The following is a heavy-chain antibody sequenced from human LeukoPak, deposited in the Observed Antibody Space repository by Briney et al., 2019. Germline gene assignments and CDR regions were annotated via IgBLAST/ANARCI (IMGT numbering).Heavy chain of an antibody. D-gene: IGHD3-22*01. CDR3: ARDFYGSAENYDSGPPGDFDDSNWFDP. CDR2: INPNSGGT. J-gene: IGHJ5*02. Sequence: ASVKVSCKASGYTFTGYYMHWVRQAPGQGLEWMGWINPNSGGTNYAQKFQSRVTMTRDTSISTAYMELSRLRSDDTAVYYCARDFYGSAENYDSGPPGDFDDSNWFDPWGQGTLVTVSS. CDR1: GYTFTGYY. V-gene: IGHV1-2*02.